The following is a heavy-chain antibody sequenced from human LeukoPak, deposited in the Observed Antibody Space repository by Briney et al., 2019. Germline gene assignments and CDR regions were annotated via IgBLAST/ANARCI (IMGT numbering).Heavy chain of an antibody. CDR2: INPSGGST. J-gene: IGHJ6*03. CDR1: GYTFTTYY. Sequence: AASVKVSCKASGYTFTTYYMHWVRQAPGQGLEWMGIINPSGGSTSYAQKFQGRVTVTRDMSTGTVYMELSSLRSEDTAVYYCARGGGRSTEGGVWFYYYYMDVWGKGTTVTVSS. CDR3: ARGGGRSTEGGVWFYYYYMDV. D-gene: IGHD3-16*01. V-gene: IGHV1-46*01.